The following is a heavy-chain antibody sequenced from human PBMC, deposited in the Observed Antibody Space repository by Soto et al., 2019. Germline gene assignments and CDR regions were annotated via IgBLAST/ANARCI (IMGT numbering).Heavy chain of an antibody. V-gene: IGHV1-69*06. J-gene: IGHJ4*02. CDR3: AREPYTLRIALAGEFDY. CDR1: GGTFSSYA. CDR2: IIHIFGTA. Sequence: QVQLVQSGAEVKKPGSSVKVSCKASGGTFSSYAISWVRQAPGQGLVWMGGIIHIFGTANYAQKFQGRVTITADKSTSTAYMELSSLRSEDTAVYYCAREPYTLRIALAGEFDYWGQATLVTVSS. D-gene: IGHD6-19*01.